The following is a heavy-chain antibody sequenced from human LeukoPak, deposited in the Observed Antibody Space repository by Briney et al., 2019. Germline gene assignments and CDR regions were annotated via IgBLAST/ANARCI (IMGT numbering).Heavy chain of an antibody. J-gene: IGHJ6*03. CDR1: GGSFSGYY. V-gene: IGHV4-34*01. Sequence: SETLSLTCAVYGGSFSGYYWSWIRQPPGKGLEWIGEINHSGSTNYNPSLKSRVTISVDTSKNQFSLKLSSVTAADTAVYYCARRHSIAAGLQYYYYYYMDVWGKGTTVTISS. D-gene: IGHD6-6*01. CDR3: ARRHSIAAGLQYYYYYYMDV. CDR2: INHSGST.